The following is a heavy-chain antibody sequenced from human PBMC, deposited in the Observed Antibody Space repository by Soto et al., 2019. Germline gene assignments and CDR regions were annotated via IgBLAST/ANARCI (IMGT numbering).Heavy chain of an antibody. CDR1: GGTFSSYA. CDR3: ARSLPDYYGAFDI. Sequence: GASVKVSCKASGGTFSSYAISWVRQAPGQGLEWMGGINPSFGTVNYAQKFQGRVTITADESTSTAYMELSSLRSEDTAVYYCARSLPDYYGAFDIWGQGTMVTVSS. V-gene: IGHV1-69*13. J-gene: IGHJ3*02. D-gene: IGHD3-10*01. CDR2: INPSFGTV.